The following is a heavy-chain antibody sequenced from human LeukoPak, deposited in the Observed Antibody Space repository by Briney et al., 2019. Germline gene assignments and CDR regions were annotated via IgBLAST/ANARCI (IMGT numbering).Heavy chain of an antibody. CDR2: IKTDGSST. J-gene: IGHJ6*03. D-gene: IGHD6-19*01. CDR3: ARVHSGGWYSDYMDV. V-gene: IGHV3-74*01. CDR1: GFTFSSYW. Sequence: GGSLRLSCAASGFTFSSYWMHWVRQAPGKGLVWVSRIKTDGSSTGYADSVKGRFTISRDNAKNSLYLQMNSLRAEDTAVYYCARVHSGGWYSDYMDVWGKGTTVTVSS.